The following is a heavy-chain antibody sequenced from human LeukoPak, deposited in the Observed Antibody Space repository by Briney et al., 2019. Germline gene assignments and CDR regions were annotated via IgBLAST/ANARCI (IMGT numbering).Heavy chain of an antibody. V-gene: IGHV3-74*01. D-gene: IGHD3-22*01. J-gene: IGHJ4*02. Sequence: GGSLRLSCAASGFTFSSYWMHWVRQAPGKGLVWVSRINSDGSSTSYADSVKGRFTISRDNAKNTPYLQMNSLRAEDTAVYYCARGRPLVYNDLSGYYPFDYWGQGTMVTVSS. CDR2: INSDGSST. CDR3: ARGRPLVYNDLSGYYPFDY. CDR1: GFTFSSYW.